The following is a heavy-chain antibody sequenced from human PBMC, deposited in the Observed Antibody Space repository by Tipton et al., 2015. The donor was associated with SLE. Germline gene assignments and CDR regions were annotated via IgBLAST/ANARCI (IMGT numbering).Heavy chain of an antibody. D-gene: IGHD6-13*01. CDR1: GFTFDGYS. CDR3: AREPSTRIALVYYGMDV. CDR2: IRADGSHP. V-gene: IGHV3-43*01. J-gene: IGHJ6*02. Sequence: AVSGFTFDGYSMHWVRQLPGKGLEWVSVIRADGSHPYYADSVKGRFTISRDNAKNSLYLQMNSLRAEDTAVYYCAREPSTRIALVYYGMDVWGQGTTVTVSS.